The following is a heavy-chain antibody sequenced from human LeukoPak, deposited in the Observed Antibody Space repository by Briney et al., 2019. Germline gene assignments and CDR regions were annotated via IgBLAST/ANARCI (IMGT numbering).Heavy chain of an antibody. J-gene: IGHJ4*02. D-gene: IGHD5-18*01. CDR2: INPNSGGT. V-gene: IGHV1-2*02. CDR1: GYTFTGYY. CDR3: ARGTGEGYSYGRYYFDY. Sequence: GASVKVSCKASGYTFTGYYMHWVRQAPGQGLEWMGWINPNSGGTNYAQKFQGRVTMTRDTSISTAYMELSRLRSDDTAVYYCARGTGEGYSYGRYYFDYWGQGTLVTASS.